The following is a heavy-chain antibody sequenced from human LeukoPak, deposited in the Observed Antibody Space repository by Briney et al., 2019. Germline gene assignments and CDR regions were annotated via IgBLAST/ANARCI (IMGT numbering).Heavy chain of an antibody. CDR3: ARGGNYYDRSGYSSNDY. CDR2: IYPGDSDT. D-gene: IGHD3-22*01. J-gene: IGHJ4*02. CDR1: GYIFTSYW. V-gene: IGHV5-51*03. Sequence: GESLKISRRGSGYIFTSYWIGWVRQMPGKGLEWMGIIYPGDSDTRYSPSFQGQVTISADMSIDSAYLQWSTLKASHTAMYYCARGGNYYDRSGYSSNDYWGQGTLVTVSS.